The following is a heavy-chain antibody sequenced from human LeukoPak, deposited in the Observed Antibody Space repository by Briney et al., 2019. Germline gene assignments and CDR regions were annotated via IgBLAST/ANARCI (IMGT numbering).Heavy chain of an antibody. D-gene: IGHD3-22*01. CDR2: IVVGSGNT. V-gene: IGHV1-58*02. CDR1: GFTFTSSA. Sequence: SVKVSCKASGFTFTSSAIQWVRQARGQRLEWIGWIVVGSGNTNYAQKFQERITITRDMSTSTAYMELSSLRSEDTAVYYCAAGYNNYDSRRPSFDYWGQGTLVTVSS. CDR3: AAGYNNYDSRRPSFDY. J-gene: IGHJ4*02.